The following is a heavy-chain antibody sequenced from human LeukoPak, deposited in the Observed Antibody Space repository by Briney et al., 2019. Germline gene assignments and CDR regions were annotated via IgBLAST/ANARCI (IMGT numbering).Heavy chain of an antibody. V-gene: IGHV3-9*03. CDR3: AKEAVAGKYYFDY. Sequence: PGRSLRLSCAASGFTFDDYAMHWVRQAPGKGLEWVSGISWNSGSIGYADSVKGRFTISRDNAKNSLYLQMNSLRAEDMALYYCAKEAVAGKYYFDYWGQGTLVTVSS. CDR2: ISWNSGSI. J-gene: IGHJ4*02. D-gene: IGHD6-19*01. CDR1: GFTFDDYA.